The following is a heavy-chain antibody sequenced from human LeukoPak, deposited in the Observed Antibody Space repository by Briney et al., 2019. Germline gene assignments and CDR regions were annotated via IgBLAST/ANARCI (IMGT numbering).Heavy chain of an antibody. D-gene: IGHD2-2*01. Sequence: ASETLSLTCTVSGGSISSYYWSWIRQPPGKGLEWIGYIHYSGSTYYNPSLKSRVTISVDTSKNQFSLKLSSVTAADTAVYYCAGPIPNCSSTSCYQASPLSWGQGTLVTVSS. CDR3: AGPIPNCSSTSCYQASPLS. CDR1: GGSISSYY. J-gene: IGHJ5*02. CDR2: IHYSGST. V-gene: IGHV4-59*12.